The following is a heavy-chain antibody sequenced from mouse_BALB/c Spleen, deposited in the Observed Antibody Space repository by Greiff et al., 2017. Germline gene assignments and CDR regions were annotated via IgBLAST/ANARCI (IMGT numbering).Heavy chain of an antibody. CDR1: GFTFSSYT. CDR3: ARDRDPMITTGGFDY. D-gene: IGHD2-4*01. J-gene: IGHJ2*01. V-gene: IGHV5-6-4*01. CDR2: ISSGGSYT. Sequence: EVMLVESGGGLVKPGGSLKLSCAASGFTFSSYTMSWVRQTPEKRLEWVATISSGGSYTYYPDSVKGRFTISRDNAKNNLYLQMSSLKSEDTAMYYCARDRDPMITTGGFDYWGQGTTLTVSS.